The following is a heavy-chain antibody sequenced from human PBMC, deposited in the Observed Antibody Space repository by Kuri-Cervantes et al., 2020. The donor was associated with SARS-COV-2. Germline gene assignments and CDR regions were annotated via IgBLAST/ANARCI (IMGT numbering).Heavy chain of an antibody. CDR3: ARAYGDYVFREGLDS. CDR1: GFTFSSYA. CDR2: IGPSNTYI. D-gene: IGHD4-17*01. V-gene: IGHV3-21*06. J-gene: IGHJ4*02. Sequence: GESLKISCAASGFTFSSYAMSWVRQAPGKGPEWVSGIGPSNTYIYYADSVKGRFIISRDNAKNSLYLQMNSLRVEDTALYYCARAYGDYVFREGLDSWGQGTLVTVSS.